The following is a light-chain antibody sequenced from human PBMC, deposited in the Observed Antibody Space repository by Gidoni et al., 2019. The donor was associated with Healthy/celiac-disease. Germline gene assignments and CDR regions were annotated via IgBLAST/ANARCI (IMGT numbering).Light chain of an antibody. J-gene: IGLJ2*01. V-gene: IGLV3-1*01. CDR2: QDS. CDR1: NLGDKY. CDR3: QAWDSSTAV. Sequence: SYELTQPPSVSVSPGQTASITCSGDNLGDKYACWYQQKPGQSPVLVIYQDSKRPSGLPERFSGSNSGNTATLTISGTQAMAEADYYCQAWDSSTAVFGGGTKLTVL.